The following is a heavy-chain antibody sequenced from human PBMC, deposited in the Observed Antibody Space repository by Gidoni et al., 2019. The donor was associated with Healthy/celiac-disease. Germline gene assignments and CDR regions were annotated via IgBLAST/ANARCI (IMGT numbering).Heavy chain of an antibody. D-gene: IGHD3-10*01. Sequence: QITLKESGPTLVKPTQTLTLTCTFSGFSLSTSGVGVGWIRQPPGKALEWLALIYWDDDKRYSPSLKSRLTITKDTSKNQVVLTMTNMDPVDTATYYCAHSTRGSGSYYNGYFDYWGQGTLVTVSS. V-gene: IGHV2-5*02. J-gene: IGHJ4*02. CDR1: GFSLSTSGVG. CDR3: AHSTRGSGSYYNGYFDY. CDR2: IYWDDDK.